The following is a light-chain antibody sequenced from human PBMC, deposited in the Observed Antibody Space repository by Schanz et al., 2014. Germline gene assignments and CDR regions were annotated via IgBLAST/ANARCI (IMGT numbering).Light chain of an antibody. CDR3: QQYGGSPIT. V-gene: IGKV3-20*01. Sequence: DIVLTQSPGTLSLSPGERGTLSCRASQDVSTYVAWYQQKPGQAPRLLIYGASSRATGIPDRFSGSGSGTDFTLTISRLEPEDYAVYYCQQYGGSPITFGQGTRLEIK. CDR2: GAS. J-gene: IGKJ5*01. CDR1: QDVSTY.